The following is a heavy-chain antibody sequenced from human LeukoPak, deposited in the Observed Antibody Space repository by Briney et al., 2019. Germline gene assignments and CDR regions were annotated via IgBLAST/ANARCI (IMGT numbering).Heavy chain of an antibody. Sequence: ASVKVSCKASGYTFISYYMHWVRQAPGQGLEWMGIINPSGGSTSYAQKFQGRVTMTRDTSTSTVYMELSSLRSEDTAVYYCARERAGQTYYDFWSGYYPEFGFWGQGTLVTVSS. V-gene: IGHV1-46*01. CDR2: INPSGGST. CDR1: GYTFISYY. CDR3: ARERAGQTYYDFWSGYYPEFGF. D-gene: IGHD3-3*01. J-gene: IGHJ4*02.